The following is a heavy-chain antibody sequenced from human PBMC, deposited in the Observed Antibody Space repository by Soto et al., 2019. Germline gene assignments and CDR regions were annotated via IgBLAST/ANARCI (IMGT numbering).Heavy chain of an antibody. Sequence: EVQLLESGGGLVQPGGSLRLSCAASGFTFSSYAMSWVRQAPGKGLEWVSAISGSGGSTYYADSVKGRFTISRDNAKNTMYLQMNSQRAEDTAVYYCAKDEGVRGVYWGQGTLVTVSS. D-gene: IGHD3-10*01. CDR1: GFTFSSYA. J-gene: IGHJ4*02. CDR3: AKDEGVRGVY. CDR2: ISGSGGST. V-gene: IGHV3-23*01.